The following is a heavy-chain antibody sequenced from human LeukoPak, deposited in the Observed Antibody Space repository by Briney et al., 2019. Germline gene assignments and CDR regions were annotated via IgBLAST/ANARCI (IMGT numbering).Heavy chain of an antibody. D-gene: IGHD2-15*01. CDR1: GFTFSSYA. Sequence: GGSLRLSCPAAGFTFSSYAMSWVRQAPGKGLEWVSAISGSGGSTYYADSVKGRFTISRDNSKNTLYLQMNSLRAEDTAVYYCGTMVAATNIDYWGQGTLVTVSS. CDR2: ISGSGGST. J-gene: IGHJ4*02. CDR3: GTMVAATNIDY. V-gene: IGHV3-23*01.